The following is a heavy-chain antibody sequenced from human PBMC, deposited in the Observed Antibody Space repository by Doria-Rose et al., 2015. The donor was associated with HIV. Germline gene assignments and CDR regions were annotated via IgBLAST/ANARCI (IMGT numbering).Heavy chain of an antibody. CDR1: GGSISHYY. CDR2: IFYTGSN. V-gene: IGHV4-59*01. CDR3: ARVLSGTYDY. J-gene: IGHJ4*02. Sequence: VQLQESGPGLVKPSETPSLTCSVSGGSISHYYWSWIRQPPGKGLEYIGDIFYTGSNIYSPSLRSRVSISIDTSKNKFSLRLSSVTAADTAVYYCARVLSGTYDYWGQGTLVTVSS. D-gene: IGHD1-26*01.